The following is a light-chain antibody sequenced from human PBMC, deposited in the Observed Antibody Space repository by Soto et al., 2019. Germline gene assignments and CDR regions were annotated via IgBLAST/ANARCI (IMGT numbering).Light chain of an antibody. CDR2: GAS. CDR3: QQYGSSPIT. V-gene: IGKV3-20*01. Sequence: EIVLTQSPGTPSLSPGEGATLSCRASQSISSNYLAWYQQKPGQAPRLLIYGASSRATGIPDRFSGRGSGTDFTLTINRLETEDFAVYYCQQYGSSPITFGQGTRLEIE. J-gene: IGKJ5*01. CDR1: QSISSNY.